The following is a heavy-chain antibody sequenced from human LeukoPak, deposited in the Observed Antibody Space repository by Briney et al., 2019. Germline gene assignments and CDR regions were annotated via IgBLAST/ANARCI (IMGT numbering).Heavy chain of an antibody. D-gene: IGHD3-3*01. CDR3: ARDVRRGLRFNNIYPYFGMDV. CDR2: VHQNGSA. CDR1: GGPINFY. Sequence: PSETLSLTCSVSGGPINFYWSWIRQSPGKGLKWIGCVHQNGSASYKSSLQRRVTMSVDTSKRQVSLMLNSVTAADTAVYYCARDVRRGLRFNNIYPYFGMDVWGKGTTVIVSA. V-gene: IGHV4-59*01. J-gene: IGHJ6*04.